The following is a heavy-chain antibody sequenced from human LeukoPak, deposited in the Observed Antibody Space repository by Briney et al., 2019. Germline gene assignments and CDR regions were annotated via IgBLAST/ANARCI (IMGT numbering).Heavy chain of an antibody. V-gene: IGHV5-51*01. CDR1: GYSFTSYW. Sequence: GESLKISCWSSGYSFTSYWIGWVRQMPGKGLEWMGIIYPGDSDIRYSPFFQGQVTISGDKSTSTAYLQLSSLKASDTAMYYCARRSGRGGYDFDYWGQGTLVTASS. CDR3: ARRSGRGGYDFDY. D-gene: IGHD5-12*01. J-gene: IGHJ4*02. CDR2: IYPGDSDI.